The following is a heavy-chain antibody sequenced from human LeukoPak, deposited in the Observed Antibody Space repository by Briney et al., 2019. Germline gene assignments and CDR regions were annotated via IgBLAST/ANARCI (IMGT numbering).Heavy chain of an antibody. V-gene: IGHV3-23*01. Sequence: GGSLRLSCAASGFTFSSYAMSWVRQAPGKVLEWVSAISGSGGSTYYADSVKGRFTISRDNSKNTLYLQMNSLRAEDTAVYYCAKGGSYYEDYFDYWGQGTLVTVSS. CDR2: ISGSGGST. CDR3: AKGGSYYEDYFDY. J-gene: IGHJ4*02. CDR1: GFTFSSYA. D-gene: IGHD3-22*01.